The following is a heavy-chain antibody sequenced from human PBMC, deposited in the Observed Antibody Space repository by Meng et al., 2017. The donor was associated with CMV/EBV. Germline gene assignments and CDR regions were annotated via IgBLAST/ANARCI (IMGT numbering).Heavy chain of an antibody. Sequence: EVQLVESXXGLVQXGGSLRLSCAASGFTFSSYDMHWVRQATGKGLEWVSAIGTAGDTYYPGSVKGRFTISRENAKNSLYLQMNSLRAGDTAVYYCARVTVAGAFDDWGQGTLVTVSS. D-gene: IGHD6-19*01. CDR3: ARVTVAGAFDD. J-gene: IGHJ4*02. CDR1: GFTFSSYD. V-gene: IGHV3-13*01. CDR2: IGTAGDT.